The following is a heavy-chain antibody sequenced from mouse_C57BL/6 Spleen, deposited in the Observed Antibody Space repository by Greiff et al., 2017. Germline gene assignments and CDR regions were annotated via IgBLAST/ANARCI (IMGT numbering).Heavy chain of an antibody. Sequence: VQLQQPGAELVRPGTSVKLSCKASGYTFTSYWMHWVKQRPGQGLEWIGVIDPSDSYTNYNQKFKGKATLTVDTSSSTAYMRLSSLTSEDSAVYYCARRYYGSSPYYFDYWGQGTTLTVSS. CDR1: GYTFTSYW. CDR2: IDPSDSYT. V-gene: IGHV1-59*01. D-gene: IGHD1-1*01. CDR3: ARRYYGSSPYYFDY. J-gene: IGHJ2*01.